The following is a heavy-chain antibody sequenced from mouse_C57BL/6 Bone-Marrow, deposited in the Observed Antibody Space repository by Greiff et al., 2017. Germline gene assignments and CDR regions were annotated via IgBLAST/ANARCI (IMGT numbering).Heavy chain of an antibody. Sequence: VKLMESDAELVKPGASVKISCKVSGYTFTDHTIHWMKQRPEQGLEWIGYIYPRDGSTKYNEKFKGKATLTADKSSSTAYMQLNSLTSEDSAVYFCARDDYVSRYAMDYWGQGTSVTVSS. CDR1: GYTFTDHT. CDR3: ARDDYVSRYAMDY. V-gene: IGHV1-78*01. J-gene: IGHJ4*01. CDR2: IYPRDGST. D-gene: IGHD2-4*01.